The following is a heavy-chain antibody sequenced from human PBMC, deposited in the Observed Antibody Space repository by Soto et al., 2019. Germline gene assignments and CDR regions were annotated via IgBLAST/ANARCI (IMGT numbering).Heavy chain of an antibody. D-gene: IGHD2-2*01. CDR3: ARDMTTSRRSSTFSYYGMDV. V-gene: IGHV1-46*01. CDR1: GYTFTSYY. CDR2: INPSGGST. J-gene: IGHJ6*02. Sequence: ASVKVSCKASGYTFTSYYMHWVRQAPGQGLEWMGIINPSGGSTSYAQKFQGRVTMTRDTSTSTVYMELSSLRSEDTAVYYCARDMTTSRRSSTFSYYGMDVWGQGTTVTVSS.